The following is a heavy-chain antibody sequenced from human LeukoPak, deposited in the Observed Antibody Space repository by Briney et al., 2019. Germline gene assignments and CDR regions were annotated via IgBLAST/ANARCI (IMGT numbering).Heavy chain of an antibody. V-gene: IGHV4-34*01. CDR1: GGSFSGYY. D-gene: IGHD6-19*01. Sequence: PSETLSLTCAVYGGSFSGYYWSWIRQPPGKGLEWIGEINHSGSTNYNPSLKSRVTISVDTSKNQFSLKLSSVTAADTAVYYCAGPGHSSGDYWGHGTLVTVSS. CDR3: AGPGHSSGDY. CDR2: INHSGST. J-gene: IGHJ4*01.